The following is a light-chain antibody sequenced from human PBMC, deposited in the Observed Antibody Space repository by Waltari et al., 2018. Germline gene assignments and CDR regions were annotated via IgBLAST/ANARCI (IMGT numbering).Light chain of an antibody. Sequence: EIVLTQSPGTLSLSPGERATLTCRASQSVSSTLAWYQQKPGQAPRLLIYGASNRATGIPDRFSGSGSGTDFSLTISRLEPEDFAVYYCQHYVRLPVTFGQGTKVEIK. J-gene: IGKJ1*01. V-gene: IGKV3-20*01. CDR1: QSVSST. CDR2: GAS. CDR3: QHYVRLPVT.